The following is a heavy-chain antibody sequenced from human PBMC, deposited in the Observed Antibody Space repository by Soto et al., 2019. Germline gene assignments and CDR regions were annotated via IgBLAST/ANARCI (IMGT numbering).Heavy chain of an antibody. CDR1: GGSISSDNYF. CDR2: IYYSGST. Sequence: PSETLSLTCTVSGGSISSDNYFWSWIRQPPGKGLEWIGYIYYSGSTYYNSSLKSRVTISIDTSKNQFSLELSSVTAADTAVYYCARASQGDFLDSWGQGTLVTVSS. CDR3: ARASQGDFLDS. V-gene: IGHV4-30-4*01. D-gene: IGHD2-21*02. J-gene: IGHJ4*02.